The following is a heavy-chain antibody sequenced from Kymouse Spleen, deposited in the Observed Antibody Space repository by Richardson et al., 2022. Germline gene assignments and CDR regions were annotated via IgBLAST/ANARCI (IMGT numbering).Heavy chain of an antibody. CDR1: GFTFSSYG. D-gene: IGHD2-21*02. J-gene: IGHJ3*02. Sequence: QVQLVESGGGVVQPGRSLRLSCAASGFTFSSYGMHWVRQAPGKGLEWVAVIWYDGSNKYYADSVKGRFTISRDNSKNTLYLQMNSLRAEDTAVYYCARDQDIVVVTAMGDAFDIWGQGTMVTVSS. CDR3: ARDQDIVVVTAMGDAFDI. V-gene: IGHV3-33*01. CDR2: IWYDGSNK.